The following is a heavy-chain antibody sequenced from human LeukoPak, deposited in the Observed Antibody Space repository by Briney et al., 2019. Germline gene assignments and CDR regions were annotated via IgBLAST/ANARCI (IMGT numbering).Heavy chain of an antibody. Sequence: TLSLTCPVSGGSIRRGAYYWSWIRQHPGKGLEWIGYISNSGSAYYNASLKSRGTISMDTAKNQFSLKLKSMTAADTAVYYCARDYKGVRGVDYWGQGTLATVSS. V-gene: IGHV4-31*03. J-gene: IGHJ4*02. CDR1: GGSIRRGAYY. CDR2: ISNSGSA. D-gene: IGHD3-10*01. CDR3: ARDYKGVRGVDY.